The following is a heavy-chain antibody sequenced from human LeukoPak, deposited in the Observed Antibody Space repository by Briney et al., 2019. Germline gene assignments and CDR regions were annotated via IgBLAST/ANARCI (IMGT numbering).Heavy chain of an antibody. D-gene: IGHD3-10*01. CDR1: GFTFSSYA. V-gene: IGHV3-23*01. CDR2: TSGSGGST. J-gene: IGHJ4*02. Sequence: GGSLRLSCAASGFTFSSYAMSWVRQAPGKGLEWVSATSGSGGSTYYADSVKGRFTISRDNSKNTLYLQMNSLRAEDTAVYYCAKDNYYGSGSYYNFPANYFDYRGQGTLVTVSS. CDR3: AKDNYYGSGSYYNFPANYFDY.